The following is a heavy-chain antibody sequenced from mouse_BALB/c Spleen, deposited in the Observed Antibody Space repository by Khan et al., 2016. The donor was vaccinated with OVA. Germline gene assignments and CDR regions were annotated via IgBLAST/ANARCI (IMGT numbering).Heavy chain of an antibody. D-gene: IGHD1-1*01. Sequence: QVQLQQPGAELVKAGASVKMSCKASGYTFTSYWMHWVKQRLGQGLEWFAETNPTNGRTYYNEKFKSKATLTVDKSSSTAYMQLSGPTSEDSAVYYCARSKKIVATYFDYWGQGTTLTVSS. J-gene: IGHJ2*01. V-gene: IGHV1S81*02. CDR3: ARSKKIVATYFDY. CDR2: TNPTNGRT. CDR1: GYTFTSYW.